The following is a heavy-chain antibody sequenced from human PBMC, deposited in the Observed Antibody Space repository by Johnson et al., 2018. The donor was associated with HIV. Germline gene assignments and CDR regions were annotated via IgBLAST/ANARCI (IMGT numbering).Heavy chain of an antibody. J-gene: IGHJ3*01. Sequence: VQLVESGGDLVQPGRSLKLACAASGFNFDVYAMHWVRQVLGKGLEWVSTISWNSGTIRYADSVKGRFTISRDNAKKFLYLEMNSLRADDTGVYYCAKDKFMFLDNPVDAFDVWGQGTMVTFSS. D-gene: IGHD3/OR15-3a*01. V-gene: IGHV3-9*01. CDR3: AKDKFMFLDNPVDAFDV. CDR1: GFNFDVYA. CDR2: ISWNSGTI.